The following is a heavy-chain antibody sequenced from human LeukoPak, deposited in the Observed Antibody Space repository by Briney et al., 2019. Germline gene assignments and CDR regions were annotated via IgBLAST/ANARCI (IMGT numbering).Heavy chain of an antibody. Sequence: SETLSLTCTVSGASISSSYWSWVRQPPGNRLEWIGFIYYNGNTNSNPSLKSRVTISADTSKNQFSLKLTSVTAADTAVYYCVRGNYDNRGYSNAFDIWGQGAMVTVSS. D-gene: IGHD3-22*01. CDR1: GASISSSY. CDR2: IYYNGNT. V-gene: IGHV4-59*01. J-gene: IGHJ3*02. CDR3: VRGNYDNRGYSNAFDI.